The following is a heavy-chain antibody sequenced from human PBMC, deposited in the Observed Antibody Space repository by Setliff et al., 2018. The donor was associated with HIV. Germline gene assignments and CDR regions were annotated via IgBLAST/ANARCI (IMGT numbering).Heavy chain of an antibody. CDR2: ISGYSGGT. D-gene: IGHD2-21*01. CDR3: ARPSHVYGDNGPLGY. CDR1: GYTFTSYG. V-gene: IGHV1-2*04. Sequence: ASVKVSCKASGYTFTSYGMNWVRQAPGQGLEWMGWISGYSGGTNYAQKFQGWVTMTRDTSISTAYMELSSLRSEDTAIYYCARPSHVYGDNGPLGYWGQGTLVTVSS. J-gene: IGHJ4*02.